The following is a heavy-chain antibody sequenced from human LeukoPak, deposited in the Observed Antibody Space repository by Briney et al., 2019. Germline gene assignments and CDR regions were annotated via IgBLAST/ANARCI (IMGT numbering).Heavy chain of an antibody. V-gene: IGHV5-51*01. CDR1: GYSFTSYW. J-gene: IGHJ4*02. CDR2: IYPGDSDT. D-gene: IGHD2-2*01. CDR3: ARHEGYCSSTSCYGNYFDY. Sequence: GESLKISCKGSGYSFTSYWIGWVRQMPGKGLEWMGIIYPGDSDTRYSPSFQGQVTISADKSISTAYLQWSSLKASDTAMYYCARHEGYCSSTSCYGNYFDYWGQGTLVTVSS.